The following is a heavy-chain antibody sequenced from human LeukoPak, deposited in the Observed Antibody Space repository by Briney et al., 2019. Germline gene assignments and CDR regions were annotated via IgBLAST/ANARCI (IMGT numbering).Heavy chain of an antibody. J-gene: IGHJ6*02. CDR1: GGSISSSSYY. V-gene: IGHV4-39*01. Sequence: SETLSLTCTVSGGSISSSSYYWGWIRQPPGKGLEWIGSIYYSGSTYYNPSLKSRVTISVDTSKNQFSLKLSSVTAADTAVYYCVGRFSFVGGGDYYYYGMDVWGQGTTVTVSS. CDR2: IYYSGST. CDR3: VGRFSFVGGGDYYYYGMDV. D-gene: IGHD3-3*01.